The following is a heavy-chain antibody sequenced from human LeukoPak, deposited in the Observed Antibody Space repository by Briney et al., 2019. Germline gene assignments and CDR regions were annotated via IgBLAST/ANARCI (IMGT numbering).Heavy chain of an antibody. V-gene: IGHV3-64*05. D-gene: IGHD6-6*01. J-gene: IGHJ4*02. Sequence: GGSLGLSCSASGFTFKSYAMHWVRQAPGKGLEYVSSINNNGANTYYADSVKGRFTISRDNSRNTVYVQMNSLTPEDTAVYYCVKGLGYSSSQMDSWGQGTLVTVSS. CDR1: GFTFKSYA. CDR2: INNNGANT. CDR3: VKGLGYSSSQMDS.